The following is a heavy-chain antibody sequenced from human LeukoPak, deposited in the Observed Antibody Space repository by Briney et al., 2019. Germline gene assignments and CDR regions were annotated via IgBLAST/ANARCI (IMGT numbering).Heavy chain of an antibody. V-gene: IGHV1-69*06. CDR1: GDTFSSYA. CDR3: TRHGGRDYYDSSEDAFDI. J-gene: IGHJ3*02. CDR2: IIPMFATA. Sequence: SVKFSGKASGDTFSSYAISWVRQAPGQGLEWRGGIIPMFATASYAKKFQGRVAITADKSTSTAYMELSRLRSEDTAVYYCTRHGGRDYYDSSEDAFDIWGQGTMVIVSS. D-gene: IGHD3-22*01.